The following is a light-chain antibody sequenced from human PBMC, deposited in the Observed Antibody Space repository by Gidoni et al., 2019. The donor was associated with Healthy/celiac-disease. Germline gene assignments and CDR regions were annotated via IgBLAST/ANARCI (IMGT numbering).Light chain of an antibody. Sequence: DIQMTQSTSSLSASVGDRVTITCRASQSISSYLNWYQQKPGKAPKLLIYAASSLQSWVPSRFSGRGSGTDFTLTISSLQPEDFATYYCQQSYSTPLYTFGQGTKLEIK. CDR2: AAS. V-gene: IGKV1-39*01. J-gene: IGKJ2*01. CDR1: QSISSY. CDR3: QQSYSTPLYT.